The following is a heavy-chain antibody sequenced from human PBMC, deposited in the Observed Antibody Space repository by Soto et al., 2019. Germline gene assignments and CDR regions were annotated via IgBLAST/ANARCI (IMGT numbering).Heavy chain of an antibody. CDR1: GGSISSYY. J-gene: IGHJ4*02. CDR3: ARRGESTNWYIVDIPLDF. CDR2: IYYSGST. Sequence: PSETLSLTCTVSGGSISSYYWSWIRQPPGKGLEWIGYIYYSGSTNYNPSLKSRVTISADKSIDTAYLQWHSLEAADTATYYCARRGESTNWYIVDIPLDFWGQGTPVTVSS. D-gene: IGHD2-15*01. V-gene: IGHV4-59*12.